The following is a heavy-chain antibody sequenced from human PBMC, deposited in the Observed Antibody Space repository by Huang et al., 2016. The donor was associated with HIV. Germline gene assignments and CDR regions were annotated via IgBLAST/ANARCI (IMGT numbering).Heavy chain of an antibody. CDR3: AKDRCFSGNYSCYFDYGMDV. J-gene: IGHJ6*02. CDR2: INPNSGGT. CDR1: TYTFTDYY. V-gene: IGHV1-2*02. Sequence: QVQLVQSGAEVRKPGASVKVSCEASTYTFTDYYIHWVRQGPGQGLGGMGWINPNSGGTSYAQKVQGRVTMTRDTSINTAYMELSRLRSDDTAVYYCAKDRCFSGNYSCYFDYGMDVWGHGTTVAVSS. D-gene: IGHD1-26*01.